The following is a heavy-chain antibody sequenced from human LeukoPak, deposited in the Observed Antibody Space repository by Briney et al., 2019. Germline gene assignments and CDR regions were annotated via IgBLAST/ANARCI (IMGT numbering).Heavy chain of an antibody. CDR2: ISAYNGNT. J-gene: IGHJ4*02. CDR1: GYTFTSYG. Sequence: ASVKVSCKASGYTFTSYGITWVRQAPGQGLEWMGWISAYNGNTNYAQKLQGRVTMTTDTSTSTVYMELRSLRFDDTAVYYCARGGPPGGSGSYSDYWGQGTLVTVSS. V-gene: IGHV1-18*01. CDR3: ARGGPPGGSGSYSDY. D-gene: IGHD1-26*01.